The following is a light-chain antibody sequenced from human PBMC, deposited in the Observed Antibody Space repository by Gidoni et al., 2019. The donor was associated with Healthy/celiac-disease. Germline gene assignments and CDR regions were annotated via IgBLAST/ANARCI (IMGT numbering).Light chain of an antibody. J-gene: IGKJ4*01. CDR3: QQYYSTPPG. CDR2: SAS. CDR1: QSVLYSSKHKHY. Sequence: DIVMTQSPDSLAASLGERATINCKSSQSVLYSSKHKHYVTWSQQKPGQPPKMLIYSASTRESGVTDRFSGRGSGTDFPRPLSSLAADDVAVYSCQQYYSTPPGFGGGTKVEIK. V-gene: IGKV4-1*01.